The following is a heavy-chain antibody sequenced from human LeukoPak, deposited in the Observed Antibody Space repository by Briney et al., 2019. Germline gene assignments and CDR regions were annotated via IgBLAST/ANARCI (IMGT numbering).Heavy chain of an antibody. V-gene: IGHV4-39*01. J-gene: IGHJ4*02. CDR2: IYYSGSA. Sequence: SETLSLTCIVSGGSISNSSYYWGWIRQPPGKGLEWIGSIYYSGSAYYNPSLKSRVTISVDTSKNQFSLKLTSVTATDTAVYYCARHWVVTPNYWGQGTLVTVSS. CDR1: GGSISNSSYY. CDR3: ARHWVVTPNY. D-gene: IGHD4-23*01.